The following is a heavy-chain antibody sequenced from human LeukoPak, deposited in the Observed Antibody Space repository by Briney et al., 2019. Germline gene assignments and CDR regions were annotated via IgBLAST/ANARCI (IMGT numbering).Heavy chain of an antibody. CDR1: GYSFTSYG. J-gene: IGHJ4*02. CDR3: ARDDQIVVAGIVGY. CDR2: ISAYNGNT. Sequence: GASVKVSCKASGYSFTSYGINWVRQAPGQGLEWMGWISAYNGNTNYAQKLQGRVTMTTDTSTSTAYMELRSLRSDDTAVYYCARDDQIVVAGIVGYWGQGTLVTVSS. D-gene: IGHD6-19*01. V-gene: IGHV1-18*01.